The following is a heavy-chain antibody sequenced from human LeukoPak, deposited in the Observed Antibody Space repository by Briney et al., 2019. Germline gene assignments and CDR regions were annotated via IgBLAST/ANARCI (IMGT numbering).Heavy chain of an antibody. CDR2: INWNGGST. D-gene: IGHD1-20*01. CDR1: GFTFDDYG. V-gene: IGHV3-20*04. CDR3: ARSNWNDASYYFDY. Sequence: GGSLRLSCAASGFTFDDYGMSWVRQAPGKGLGWVSGINWNGGSTGYADSVKGRFTISRDNAKNSLYLQMNSLRAEDTALYYCARSNWNDASYYFDYWGQGTLVTVSS. J-gene: IGHJ4*02.